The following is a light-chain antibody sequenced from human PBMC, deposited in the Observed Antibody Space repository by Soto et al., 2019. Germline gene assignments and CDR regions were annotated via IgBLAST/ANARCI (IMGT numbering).Light chain of an antibody. CDR3: QQYNNWPPIN. CDR1: QSVSSN. J-gene: IGKJ5*01. Sequence: EIVLTQSPATLSLSPGERATLSCSASQSVSSNLAWYQQKPGQAPRLLIYGASTRATGIPARFSGSGSGTEFTLTISSLQSEDFAVYYCQQYNNWPPINFGQGTRLEIK. CDR2: GAS. V-gene: IGKV3-15*01.